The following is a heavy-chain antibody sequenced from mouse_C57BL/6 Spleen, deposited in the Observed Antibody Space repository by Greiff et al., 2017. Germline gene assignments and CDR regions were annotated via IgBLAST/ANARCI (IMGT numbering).Heavy chain of an antibody. CDR2: IDPNSGGT. CDR3: ARGAGDGYCVNFDY. CDR1: GYTFTSYW. Sequence: QVQLQQPGAELVKPGASVKLSCKASGYTFTSYWMHWVKQRPGRGLEWIGRIDPNSGGTKYNEKFKSKATLTVDKPASTAYMQLSSLTSEDSAVYVCARGAGDGYCVNFDYWGQGTTLTVSS. J-gene: IGHJ2*01. V-gene: IGHV1-72*01. D-gene: IGHD2-3*01.